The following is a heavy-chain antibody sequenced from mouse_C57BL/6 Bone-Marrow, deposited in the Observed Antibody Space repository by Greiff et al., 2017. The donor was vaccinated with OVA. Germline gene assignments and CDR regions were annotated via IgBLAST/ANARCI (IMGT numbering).Heavy chain of an antibody. CDR2: IYPGSGST. V-gene: IGHV1-55*01. J-gene: IGHJ3*01. CDR3: ARSLLRPPQAWFAY. CDR1: GYTFTSYW. Sequence: VQLQQPGAELVKPGASVKMSCKASGYTFTSYWITWVKQRPGQGLEWIGDIYPGSGSTNYNEKFKSKATLTVDTSSSTAYMQLSSLTSEDSAVYYCARSLLRPPQAWFAYWGQGTLVTVSA. D-gene: IGHD1-2*01.